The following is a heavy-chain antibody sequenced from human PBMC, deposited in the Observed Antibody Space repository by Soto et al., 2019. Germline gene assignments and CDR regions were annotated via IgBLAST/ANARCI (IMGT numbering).Heavy chain of an antibody. J-gene: IGHJ3*02. CDR3: ARAHFDWLLTPMPFDI. CDR2: ISAYNGNT. V-gene: IGHV1-18*01. Sequence: ASVKVSCKDSGYTFTSYCISWVQQAPGQGLEWMGWISAYNGNTNYAQKLQGRVTMTTDTSTSTAYMELRSLRSDDTAVYYCARAHFDWLLTPMPFDIWGKGTMVTVSS. D-gene: IGHD3-9*01. CDR1: GYTFTSYC.